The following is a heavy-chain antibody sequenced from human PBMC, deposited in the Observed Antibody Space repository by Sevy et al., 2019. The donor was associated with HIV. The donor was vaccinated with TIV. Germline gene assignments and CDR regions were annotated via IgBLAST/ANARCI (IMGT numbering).Heavy chain of an antibody. CDR1: GXXFSSNH. CDR3: ARGRSRFLIPGFYXMDX. D-gene: IGHD2-2*01. Sequence: SETLSLTCAVYGXXFSSNHWSWIRQPPGKSLEYIGEINDSGSTYYNPSFRSRAIISIDASKNQFSLNLRFVTAADTAIYFCARGRSRFLIPGFYXMDXWGQGTTVTVSS. V-gene: IGHV4-34*01. CDR2: INDSGST. J-gene: IGHJ6*02.